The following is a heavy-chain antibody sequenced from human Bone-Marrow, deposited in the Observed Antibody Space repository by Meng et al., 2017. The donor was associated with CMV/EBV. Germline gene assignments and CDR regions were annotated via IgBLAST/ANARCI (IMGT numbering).Heavy chain of an antibody. CDR2: IYYTGNT. Sequence: LRLSCTVSGGSINNGGYYWTWVRQHPGKGLEWIGYIYYTGNTYYSPSLKSRVTISVDTSKNQFSLKLSSVTAADTAVYYCARSSYSYGSDYWGQGKLVPVSS. J-gene: IGHJ4*02. CDR1: GGSINNGGYY. CDR3: ARSSYSYGSDY. D-gene: IGHD5-18*01. V-gene: IGHV4-31*03.